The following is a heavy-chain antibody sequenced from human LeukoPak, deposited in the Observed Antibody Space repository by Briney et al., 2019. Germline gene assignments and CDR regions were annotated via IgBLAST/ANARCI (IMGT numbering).Heavy chain of an antibody. Sequence: GRSLRLSCAASGFTFDDYGMHWVRQAQGRVLEWVSGITWDSGSIVYGDSVKGRFTISRDNAKNSLYLHMNSLRAEDMAFYYCAKEQGLLTCRVGAFDIWGQGTMVTVSS. D-gene: IGHD1-26*01. V-gene: IGHV3-9*03. CDR2: ITWDSGSI. J-gene: IGHJ3*02. CDR3: AKEQGLLTCRVGAFDI. CDR1: GFTFDDYG.